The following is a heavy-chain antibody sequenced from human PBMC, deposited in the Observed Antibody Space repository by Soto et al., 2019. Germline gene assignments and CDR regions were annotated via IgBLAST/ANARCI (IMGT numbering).Heavy chain of an antibody. CDR1: GGSISSSSYY. Sequence: PSETLSLTCTVSGGSISSSSYYWGWIRQPPGKGLEWIGSIYYSGSTYYNPSLKSRVTISVDTSKNQFSLKLSSVTAADTAVYYWARVFSDSSSFFDPWGQGTLVTVPS. CDR2: IYYSGST. CDR3: ARVFSDSSSFFDP. D-gene: IGHD6-13*01. J-gene: IGHJ5*02. V-gene: IGHV4-39*07.